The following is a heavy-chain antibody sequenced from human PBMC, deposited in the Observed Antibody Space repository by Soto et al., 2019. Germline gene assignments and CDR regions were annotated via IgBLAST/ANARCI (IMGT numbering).Heavy chain of an antibody. Sequence: PGESLQISCKGSGYSFTSYWISCVRQMPGKGLEWMGMIDPSDSYTNYSPSFQGHVTMSADKSINTAYLQWSSLKASDSAMYYCARHKAFYYDSSGAWGQGSLVTVSS. CDR2: IDPSDSYT. V-gene: IGHV5-10-1*01. CDR3: ARHKAFYYDSSGA. CDR1: GYSFTSYW. J-gene: IGHJ5*02. D-gene: IGHD3-22*01.